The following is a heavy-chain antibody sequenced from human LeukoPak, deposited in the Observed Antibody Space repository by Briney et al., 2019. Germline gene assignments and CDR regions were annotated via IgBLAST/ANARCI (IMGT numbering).Heavy chain of an antibody. Sequence: GGSLRLSCAASGFTFSSYWMAWVRQAPGKGLEWVANIKQDGSEKYYADSVKGRFTISRDNAKNSLYLQMNSRRAEDTAIYNCAREWNGYDYVGEDYWGQGTLVTVSS. CDR3: AREWNGYDYVGEDY. D-gene: IGHD5-12*01. CDR2: IKQDGSEK. J-gene: IGHJ4*02. CDR1: GFTFSSYW. V-gene: IGHV3-7*01.